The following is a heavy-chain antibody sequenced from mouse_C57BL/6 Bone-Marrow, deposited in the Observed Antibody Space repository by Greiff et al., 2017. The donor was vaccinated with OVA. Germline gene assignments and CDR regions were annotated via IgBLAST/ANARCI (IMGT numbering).Heavy chain of an antibody. CDR3: ARGGYYLAWFAY. J-gene: IGHJ3*01. Sequence: VQLQQSGAELVRPGTSVKVSCKASGYAFTNYLIEWVKQRPGQGLEWIGVINPGSGGTNYNEKFKGKATLTADKSSSTAYMQLSSLTSEDSAVYCCARGGYYLAWFAYWGQGTLVTVSA. CDR1: GYAFTNYL. D-gene: IGHD2-3*01. V-gene: IGHV1-54*01. CDR2: INPGSGGT.